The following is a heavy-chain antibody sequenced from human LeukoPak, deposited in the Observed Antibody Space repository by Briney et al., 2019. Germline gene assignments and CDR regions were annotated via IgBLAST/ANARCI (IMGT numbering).Heavy chain of an antibody. CDR3: AREMPLYSSPSLGFDY. V-gene: IGHV3-48*04. CDR1: GFTFSSYS. CDR2: ISSSSSTI. D-gene: IGHD6-6*01. Sequence: GGSLRLSCAASGFTFSSYSMNWVRQAPGKGLEWVSYISSSSSTIYYADSVKGRFTISRDNAKNSLYLQMNSLRAEDTAVYYCAREMPLYSSPSLGFDYWGQGTLVTVSS. J-gene: IGHJ4*02.